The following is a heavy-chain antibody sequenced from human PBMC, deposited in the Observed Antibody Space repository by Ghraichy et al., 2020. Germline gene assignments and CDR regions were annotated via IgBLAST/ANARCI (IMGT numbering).Heavy chain of an antibody. CDR1: GFLVSSNY. D-gene: IGHD1-26*01. Sequence: GESLNISCAASGFLVSSNYMGWVRQAPGLGPEWVSIIHIGGATFYADSVEGRFIITRDNSKNTLYLHMNSLRSEDTAIYFCVKDGQWELPPFWGQGTRVTVSS. CDR2: IHIGGAT. J-gene: IGHJ4*02. CDR3: VKDGQWELPPF. V-gene: IGHV3-53*05.